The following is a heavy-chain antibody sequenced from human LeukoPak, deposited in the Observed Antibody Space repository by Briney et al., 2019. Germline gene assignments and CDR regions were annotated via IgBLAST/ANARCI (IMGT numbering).Heavy chain of an antibody. Sequence: SETLSLTCTVSGGSISSSSYYWGRIRQPPGKGQEWIGSIYYSGSTYYNPSLKSRATISVDTSKNQFSLKLSSVTAADTAVYYCARANYDYVWGSYRRPEYYFDYWGQGTLVTVSS. J-gene: IGHJ4*02. D-gene: IGHD3-16*02. V-gene: IGHV4-39*07. CDR1: GGSISSSSYY. CDR3: ARANYDYVWGSYRRPEYYFDY. CDR2: IYYSGST.